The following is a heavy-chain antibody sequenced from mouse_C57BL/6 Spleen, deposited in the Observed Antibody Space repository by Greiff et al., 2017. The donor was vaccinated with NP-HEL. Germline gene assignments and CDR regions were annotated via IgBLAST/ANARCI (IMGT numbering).Heavy chain of an antibody. Sequence: QVQLQQSGPELVKPGASVKISCKASGYAFSSSWMNWVKQRPGKGLEWIGRIYPGDGDTNYNGKFKGKATLTADKSSSTAYMQLSSLTSEDSAVYFCAREEYYGSRTWFAYWGQGTLVTVSA. J-gene: IGHJ3*01. CDR3: AREEYYGSRTWFAY. CDR1: GYAFSSSW. V-gene: IGHV1-82*01. CDR2: IYPGDGDT. D-gene: IGHD1-1*01.